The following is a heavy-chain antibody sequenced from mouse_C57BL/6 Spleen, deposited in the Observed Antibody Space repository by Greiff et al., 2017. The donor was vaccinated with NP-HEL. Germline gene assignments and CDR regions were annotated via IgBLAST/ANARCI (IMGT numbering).Heavy chain of an antibody. CDR3: AREIAY. Sequence: VQGVESGPELVKPGASVKISCKASGYAFSSSWMNWVKQRPGKGLEWIGRIYPGDGDTNYNGKFKGKATLTADKSSSTAYMQLSSLTSEDSAVYFCAREIAYWGQGTLVTVSA. CDR2: IYPGDGDT. CDR1: GYAFSSSW. J-gene: IGHJ3*01. V-gene: IGHV1-82*01.